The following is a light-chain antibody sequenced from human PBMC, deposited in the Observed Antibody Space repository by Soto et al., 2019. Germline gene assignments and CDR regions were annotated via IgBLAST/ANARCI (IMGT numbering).Light chain of an antibody. Sequence: DIQMTQSPSSLSASVGDRVTITCRASQGLSNSLAWYQQKPGKVPKLLIYAASTLQSGVPSRFSGSGSGTDFTLTISSLQPEDVATYYCQQYNSVSLTFGGGTKVEIK. V-gene: IGKV1-27*01. CDR1: QGLSNS. CDR2: AAS. CDR3: QQYNSVSLT. J-gene: IGKJ4*01.